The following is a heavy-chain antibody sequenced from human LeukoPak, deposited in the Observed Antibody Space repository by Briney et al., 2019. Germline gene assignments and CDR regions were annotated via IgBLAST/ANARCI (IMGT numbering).Heavy chain of an antibody. CDR2: ISYDGSNK. Sequence: GGSLRLSCAASGFTFSSYAMHWVRQAPGKGLEWVAVISYDGSNKYYADSVKGRFTISRDNSKNTLYLQMNSLRAEDTAVYYCAKRGQQLVNYFGYWGQGTLVTVSS. J-gene: IGHJ4*02. V-gene: IGHV3-30*04. CDR1: GFTFSSYA. D-gene: IGHD6-13*01. CDR3: AKRGQQLVNYFGY.